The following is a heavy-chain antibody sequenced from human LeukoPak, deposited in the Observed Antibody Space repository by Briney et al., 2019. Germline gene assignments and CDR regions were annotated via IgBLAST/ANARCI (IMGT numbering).Heavy chain of an antibody. V-gene: IGHV1-69*13. CDR3: ARDLGSDYGDYGWFDP. J-gene: IGHJ5*02. CDR2: IIPIFGTA. CDR1: GGTFSSYA. Sequence: ASVKVSCKASGGTFSSYAISWVRQAPGQGLEWMGGIIPIFGTANYAQKFQGRVTITADESTSTAYMELSSLGSEDTAVYYCARDLGSDYGDYGWFDPWGQGTLVTVSS. D-gene: IGHD4-17*01.